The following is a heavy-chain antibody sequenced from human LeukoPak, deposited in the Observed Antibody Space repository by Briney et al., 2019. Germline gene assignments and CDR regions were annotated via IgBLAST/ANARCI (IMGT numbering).Heavy chain of an antibody. CDR2: INNDGRCTRST. V-gene: IGHV3-74*01. Sequence: PGGSLRLSCAASGFTFSSYWMHWVRQAPGKGLMWVSRINNDGRCTRSTSYAESVTGRFTMSRDNAKNTLYLQMNSLRAEDTAVYYCVRDVWGDRDGFFDYWGLGTLVTVSS. CDR3: VRDVWGDRDGFFDY. CDR1: GFTFSSYW. J-gene: IGHJ4*02. D-gene: IGHD2-21*01.